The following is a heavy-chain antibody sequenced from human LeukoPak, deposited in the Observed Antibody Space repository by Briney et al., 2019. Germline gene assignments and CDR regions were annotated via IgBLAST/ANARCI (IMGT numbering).Heavy chain of an antibody. CDR2: IYHGETT. CDR1: GYSITTGHY. J-gene: IGHJ5*02. CDR3: ARGGRITTVVGFNYFDP. V-gene: IGHV4-38-2*02. Sequence: SETLFLTCTVSGYSITTGHYWGWIRQPPGRGLEWIGSIYHGETTYYNPSLKTRLTISLDTSKNQFSLKLSSVTAADTALYYCARGGRITTVVGFNYFDPWGQGTLVTVSS. D-gene: IGHD6-19*01.